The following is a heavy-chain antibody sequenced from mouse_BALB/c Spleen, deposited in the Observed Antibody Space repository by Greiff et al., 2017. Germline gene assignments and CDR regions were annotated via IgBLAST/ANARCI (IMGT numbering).Heavy chain of an antibody. CDR3: AREGGYYRYDEGFAY. J-gene: IGHJ3*01. Sequence: EVQLVESGGGLVQPGGSRKLSCAASGFTFSSFGMHWVRQAPGKGLEWVAYISSGSSTIYYADTVKGRFTISRDNPKNTLFLQMTSLRSEDTAMYYCAREGGYYRYDEGFAYWGQGTLVTVSA. CDR1: GFTFSSFG. CDR2: ISSGSSTI. V-gene: IGHV5-17*02. D-gene: IGHD2-14*01.